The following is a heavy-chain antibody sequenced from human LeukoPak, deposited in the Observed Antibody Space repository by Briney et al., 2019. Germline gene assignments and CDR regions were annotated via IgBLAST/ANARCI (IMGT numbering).Heavy chain of an antibody. J-gene: IGHJ5*02. D-gene: IGHD5-12*01. CDR1: GGSISSSGYY. CDR2: IYYSGST. CDR3: ARWGGGYDYWFDP. Sequence: NHSETLSLTCTVSGGSISSSGYYWGWIRQPPGKGLEWIGSIYYSGSTYYNPSLKSRVTISVDTSKNQFSLKLSSVTAADTAVYYCARWGGGYDYWFDPWGQGTLVTVSS. V-gene: IGHV4-39*07.